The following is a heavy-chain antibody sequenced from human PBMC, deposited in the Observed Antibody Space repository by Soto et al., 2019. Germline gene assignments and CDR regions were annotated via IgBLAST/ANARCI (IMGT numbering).Heavy chain of an antibody. CDR2: IYYSGGT. Sequence: SKTLSLTSTVSGGSISSSSYYWGSIRQRPGKGLERLGSIYYSGGTYYNPSLKSRVTISVDTTKNQLSLKLSSVTAAETTVYYCAKHGVAANPLFDYWGQGSMVTDS. CDR3: AKHGVAANPLFDY. CDR1: GGSISSSSYY. V-gene: IGHV4-39*01. D-gene: IGHD2-15*01. J-gene: IGHJ4*02.